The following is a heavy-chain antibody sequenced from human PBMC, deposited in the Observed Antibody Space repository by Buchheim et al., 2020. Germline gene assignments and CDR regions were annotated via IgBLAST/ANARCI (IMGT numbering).Heavy chain of an antibody. Sequence: EVQLLESGGGLVQPGGSLRLSCAASGFTFSSYAMSWVRQAPGKGLEWVSAISGSGGSTYYADSVKGRFTISRDNSKNTLYLKINSLGAEDTGVYYCAKYRYSGSYSLRGGNDYWGQGTL. J-gene: IGHJ4*02. CDR1: GFTFSSYA. CDR2: ISGSGGST. CDR3: AKYRYSGSYSLRGGNDY. D-gene: IGHD1-26*01. V-gene: IGHV3-23*01.